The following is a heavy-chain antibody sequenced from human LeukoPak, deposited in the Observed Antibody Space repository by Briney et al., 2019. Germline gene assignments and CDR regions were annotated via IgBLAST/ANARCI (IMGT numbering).Heavy chain of an antibody. J-gene: IGHJ4*02. V-gene: IGHV3-7*01. CDR1: GFTFSSYW. CDR2: IMQDGSDK. CDR3: ARDFSGSSGFYYFDY. D-gene: IGHD6-19*01. Sequence: GGSLRLSCAASGFTFSSYWMSWVRQAPGKGLEWVAHIMQDGSDKYYVDSVKGRFTVSRDNAKNSLYLQMNSLGAEDTAVYYCARDFSGSSGFYYFDYWGQGTLVTVSS.